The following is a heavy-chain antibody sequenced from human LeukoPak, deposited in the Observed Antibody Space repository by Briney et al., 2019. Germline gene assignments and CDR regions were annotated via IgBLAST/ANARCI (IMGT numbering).Heavy chain of an antibody. CDR2: ISNDGSKK. CDR3: GRVGGRSKAAKGDAFDI. V-gene: IGHV3-30*03. Sequence: GGSLRLSCAASGFTFSSYGKHWVRQAPGKGLEWVAVISNDGSKKYYADSVKGRFTISRDNSKNTLSLQVSSLRAEDTAVYYCGRVGGRSKAAKGDAFDIWGQGTMVTVSS. J-gene: IGHJ3*02. CDR1: GFTFSSYG. D-gene: IGHD6-6*01.